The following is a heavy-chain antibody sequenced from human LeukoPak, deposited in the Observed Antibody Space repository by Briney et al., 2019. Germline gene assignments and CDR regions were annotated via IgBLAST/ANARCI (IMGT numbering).Heavy chain of an antibody. CDR3: ARLWSPMVEIDY. CDR1: GGSISSYY. D-gene: IGHD2-15*01. Sequence: SETLSLTCSVSGGSISSYYWSWIRQPPGRGLEWIGYISYSGSTKYNPSLKSRVTISVDASKNQFSLKVSSVTAADTAVYYCARLWSPMVEIDYWGQGTLVTVSS. V-gene: IGHV4-59*08. J-gene: IGHJ4*02. CDR2: ISYSGST.